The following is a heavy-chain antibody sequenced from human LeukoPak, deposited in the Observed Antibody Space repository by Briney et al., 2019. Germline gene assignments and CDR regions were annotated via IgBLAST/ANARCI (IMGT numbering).Heavy chain of an antibody. CDR2: IHGDGIST. J-gene: IGHJ6*03. V-gene: IGHV3-74*01. D-gene: IGHD3-22*01. CDR3: ARDYDLLYMDV. CDR1: GFTFSTYL. Sequence: PGGSLRLSCAASGFTFSTYLMHWVRQAPGKGLVWVSRIHGDGISTTYADSVKGRFTISRDNAKNSLYLQMNSLRAEDTAVYYCARDYDLLYMDVWGKGTTVTVSS.